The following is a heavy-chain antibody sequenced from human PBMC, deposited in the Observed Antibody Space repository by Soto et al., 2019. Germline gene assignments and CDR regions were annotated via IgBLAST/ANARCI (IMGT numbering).Heavy chain of an antibody. CDR1: GGSISSGGYS. J-gene: IGHJ5*02. V-gene: IGHV4-30-2*01. CDR2: IYHSGST. D-gene: IGHD3-22*01. CDR3: ARSRVITGSWLDP. Sequence: SETLSLTCAVSGGSISSGGYSWSWIRQPPGKGLEWIGYIYHSGSTYYNPSLKSRVTISVDRSKNQFSLKLSSVTAADTAVYYCARSRVITGSWLDPWGQGTLVTVYS.